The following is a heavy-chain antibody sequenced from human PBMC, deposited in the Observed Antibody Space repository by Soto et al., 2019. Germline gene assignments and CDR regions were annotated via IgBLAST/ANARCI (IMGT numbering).Heavy chain of an antibody. CDR2: FNGYNGKI. V-gene: IGHV1-18*03. D-gene: IGHD3-22*01. CDR1: GDRFFDYG. CDR3: ARTRANGYFDF. Sequence: APVRVSCKASGDRFFDYGISCVQQAPAQGLEWMGWFNGYNGKINYAQKFQGRVTLTTDTSTSTVYMELRSLRSDDMAVYYCARTRANGYFDFWGQGTVVTVSS. J-gene: IGHJ4*02.